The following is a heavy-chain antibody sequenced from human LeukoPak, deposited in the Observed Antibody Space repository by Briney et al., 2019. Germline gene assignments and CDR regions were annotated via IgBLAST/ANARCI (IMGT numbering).Heavy chain of an antibody. V-gene: IGHV3-30*18. CDR1: GFTFSSYG. Sequence: GRSLRLSCAASGFTFSSYGMHWVRQAPGKGLEWVAVISYDGSNKYYADSVKARFTISRDNSKNKLYLQMNSLRAEDTAVYYCAKERGDGYYDILTGYSNFAYWGQGTLVTVSS. CDR3: AKERGDGYYDILTGYSNFAY. D-gene: IGHD3-9*01. CDR2: ISYDGSNK. J-gene: IGHJ4*02.